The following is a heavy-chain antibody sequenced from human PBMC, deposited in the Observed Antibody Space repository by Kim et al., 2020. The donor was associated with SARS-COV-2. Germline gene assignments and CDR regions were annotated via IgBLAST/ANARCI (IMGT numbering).Heavy chain of an antibody. J-gene: IGHJ4*02. V-gene: IGHV3-48*02. CDR3: AREGGYSYGDATDY. D-gene: IGHD5-18*01. Sequence: ADSVKGRFTISRDNAKNSLYLQMNSLRDEDTAVYYCAREGGYSYGDATDYWGQGTLVTVSS.